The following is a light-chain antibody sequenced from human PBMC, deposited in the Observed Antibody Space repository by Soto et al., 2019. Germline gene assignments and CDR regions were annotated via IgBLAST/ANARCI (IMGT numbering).Light chain of an antibody. Sequence: QSGLTQPASVSGSPGQSITISCTGTSSDVGGYNYVSWYQQHPGKAPKLMIYAVTDRPSGVSSRFSGSKSGNTASLTISGLQAEDEADYYCSSYTSSSTLFGTGTKLTVL. CDR2: AVT. J-gene: IGLJ1*01. V-gene: IGLV2-14*01. CDR3: SSYTSSSTL. CDR1: SSDVGGYNY.